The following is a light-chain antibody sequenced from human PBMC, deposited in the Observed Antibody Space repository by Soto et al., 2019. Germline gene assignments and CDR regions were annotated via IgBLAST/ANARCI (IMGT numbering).Light chain of an antibody. Sequence: QSALTQPASVSGSPGQSLTISCTGTSSDVGAYNYVSWYQQHPGKPPKLLIYQVTNRPSGVSNRFSGSKSGGAASLTISGLQAEEEADYYCIPDTSGGIVVFGGGTKLTVL. CDR2: QVT. CDR1: SSDVGAYNY. V-gene: IGLV2-14*01. J-gene: IGLJ2*01. CDR3: IPDTSGGIVV.